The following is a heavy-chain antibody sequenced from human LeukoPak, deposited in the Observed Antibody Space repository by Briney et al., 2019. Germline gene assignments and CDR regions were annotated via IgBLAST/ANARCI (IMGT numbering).Heavy chain of an antibody. J-gene: IGHJ6*02. CDR2: ISYDGSNK. Sequence: GGSLRLSCAASGFTFSSYAMHWVRQAPGMGLEWVAVISYDGSNKYYADSVKGRFTISRDNSKNTLYLQMNSLRAEDTAVYYCARDRLTMVRGMGLDVWGQGTTVTVSS. CDR3: ARDRLTMVRGMGLDV. V-gene: IGHV3-30*04. CDR1: GFTFSSYA. D-gene: IGHD3-10*01.